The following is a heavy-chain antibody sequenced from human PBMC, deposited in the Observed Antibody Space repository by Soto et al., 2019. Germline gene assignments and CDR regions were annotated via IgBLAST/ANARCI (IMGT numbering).Heavy chain of an antibody. V-gene: IGHV1-69*01. CDR2: IIPLFGTP. J-gene: IGHJ4*02. D-gene: IGHD3-10*01. CDR3: ARDRDDYGSGNYYNRIDF. Sequence: QVQLVQSGAEVKKPGSLVKVSCKASGGIFSTYAISWLRQAPGQGLEWMGGIIPLFGTPNYAQRVQGRVTITADESTSTAYMELSRLRSEDTAVYYCARDRDDYGSGNYYNRIDFWGQGTLVTVSS. CDR1: GGIFSTYA.